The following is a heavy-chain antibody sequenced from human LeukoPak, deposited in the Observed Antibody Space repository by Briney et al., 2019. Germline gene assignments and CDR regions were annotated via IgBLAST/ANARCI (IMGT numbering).Heavy chain of an antibody. CDR1: RFTVSSNY. J-gene: IGHJ4*02. CDR2: IYSGGST. Sequence: QTGGSLRLSCAASRFTVSSNYMSWVRQAPGKGLEWVSVIYSGGSTYYADSVKGRFTISRDNSKNTLYLQMNSLRAEDTAVYYCAKERGVLRYFDWLLPDFDYWGQGTLVTVSS. D-gene: IGHD3-9*01. V-gene: IGHV3-53*01. CDR3: AKERGVLRYFDWLLPDFDY.